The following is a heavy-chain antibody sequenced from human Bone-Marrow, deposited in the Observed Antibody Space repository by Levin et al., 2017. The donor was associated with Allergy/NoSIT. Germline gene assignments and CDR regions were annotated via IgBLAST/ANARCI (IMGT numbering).Heavy chain of an antibody. Sequence: PSETLSLTCTVSGGSISSSSYYWGWIRQPPGKGLEWIGSIYYSGSTYYNPSLKSRVTISVDTSKNQFSLKLSSVTAADTAVYYCARTLGLQLWPTADAFDIWGQGTMVTVSS. CDR3: ARTLGLQLWPTADAFDI. CDR2: IYYSGST. V-gene: IGHV4-39*07. J-gene: IGHJ3*02. D-gene: IGHD5-18*01. CDR1: GGSISSSSYY.